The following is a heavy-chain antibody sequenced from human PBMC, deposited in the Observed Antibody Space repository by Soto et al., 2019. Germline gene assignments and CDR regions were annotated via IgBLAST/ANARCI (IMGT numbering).Heavy chain of an antibody. Sequence: KPSETLSLTCAVYGGSFSGYYWSWIRQPPGKGLEWIGEINHSGSTNYNPSLKSRVTISVDTSKNQFSLKLSSVTAADTAVYYCARWGEVRGVIILYYYYYGMDVWGQGTTVTVS. J-gene: IGHJ6*02. CDR2: INHSGST. V-gene: IGHV4-34*01. CDR3: ARWGEVRGVIILYYYYYGMDV. D-gene: IGHD3-10*01. CDR1: GGSFSGYY.